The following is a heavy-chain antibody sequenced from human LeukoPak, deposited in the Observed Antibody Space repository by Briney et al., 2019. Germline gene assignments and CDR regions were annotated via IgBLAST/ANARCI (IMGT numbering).Heavy chain of an antibody. CDR3: AREGIGSYFYMDV. CDR2: ISSSSSYI. J-gene: IGHJ6*03. V-gene: IGHV3-21*06. D-gene: IGHD1-26*01. CDR1: GFTFSSYS. Sequence: PGGSLRLSCAASGFTFSSYSMNWVRQAPGKGLEWVSSISSSSSYIYYADSVKGRFTISRDNAKNSLYLQMNSLRAEDTAVYYCAREGIGSYFYMDVWGKGTTVTISS.